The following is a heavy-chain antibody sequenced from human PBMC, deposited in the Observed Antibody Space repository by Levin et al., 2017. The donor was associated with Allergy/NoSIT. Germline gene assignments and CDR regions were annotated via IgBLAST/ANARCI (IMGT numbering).Heavy chain of an antibody. CDR3: ARPVGGTNRYWYFDL. CDR1: GGSITSSSYY. V-gene: IGHV4-39*01. D-gene: IGHD2-15*01. CDR2: IYYSGDT. J-gene: IGHJ2*01. Sequence: SQTLSLTCTVFGGSITSSSYYWGWIRQAPGKGLEWIGSIYYSGDTYYNPSLKSRVAISVDTSKNQFFLRLTSVTAADTAVYYCARPVGGTNRYWYFDLWGRGTLVTVSS.